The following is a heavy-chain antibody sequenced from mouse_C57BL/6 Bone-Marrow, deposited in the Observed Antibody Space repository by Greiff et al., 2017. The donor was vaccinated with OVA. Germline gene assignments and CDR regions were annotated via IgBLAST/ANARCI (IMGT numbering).Heavy chain of an antibody. Sequence: VQLQQSGAELVRPGASVKLSCTASGFNIKDDYMHWVKQRPEQGLEWIGWIDPENGDTEYASKFQGKATITADTASNTAYLQLSSLTSEDTAVYYCTRGNDGYPYYYAMDYWGQGTSVTVSS. V-gene: IGHV14-4*01. J-gene: IGHJ4*01. CDR3: TRGNDGYPYYYAMDY. CDR2: IDPENGDT. D-gene: IGHD2-3*01. CDR1: GFNIKDDY.